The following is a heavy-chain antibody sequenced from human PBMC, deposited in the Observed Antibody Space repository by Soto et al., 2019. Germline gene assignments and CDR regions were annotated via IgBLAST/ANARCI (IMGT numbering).Heavy chain of an antibody. CDR1: GVSISSGDYY. CDR2: IYYSGTT. D-gene: IGHD5-18*01. Sequence: QVQLQESGPRLVKPSQTLSLTCTVSGVSISSGDYYWSWIRHHPGKGLEWIGYIYYSGTTHYNPSLKSRVTISLDTSKNQFSMELSSVTAADTAVYYCAREGYSYNGMDVWGQGTTVTVSS. CDR3: AREGYSYNGMDV. J-gene: IGHJ6*02. V-gene: IGHV4-31*03.